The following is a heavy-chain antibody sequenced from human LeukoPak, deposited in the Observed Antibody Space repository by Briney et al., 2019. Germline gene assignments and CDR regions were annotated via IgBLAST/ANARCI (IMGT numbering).Heavy chain of an antibody. V-gene: IGHV1-69*06. CDR2: IIPIFGTG. CDR1: GGTFSSYA. D-gene: IGHD2/OR15-2a*01. CDR3: ARILPQGVLL. Sequence: SVKLSCKASGGTFSSYAISWVRQAPGQGLEWMGGIIPIFGTGNYAQKFQGRVTITADKSTSTAYMELSSLRSEDTAVYYCARILPQGVLLWGQGTLVTVSS. J-gene: IGHJ4*02.